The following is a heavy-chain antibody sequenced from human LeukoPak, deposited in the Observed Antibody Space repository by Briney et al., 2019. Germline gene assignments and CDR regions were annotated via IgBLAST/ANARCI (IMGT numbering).Heavy chain of an antibody. CDR3: ARYSGSNQRYFDY. V-gene: IGHV4-61*02. CDR2: IYTSGST. CDR1: GGSISSGSYY. J-gene: IGHJ4*02. Sequence: TSETLSLTCTVSGGSISSGSYYWSWIRQPAGKGLEWIGRIYTSGSTNYNPSLKSRVTMSVDTSKNQFSLKLSSVTAADTAVYYCARYSGSNQRYFDYWGQGTLVTVSS. D-gene: IGHD1-26*01.